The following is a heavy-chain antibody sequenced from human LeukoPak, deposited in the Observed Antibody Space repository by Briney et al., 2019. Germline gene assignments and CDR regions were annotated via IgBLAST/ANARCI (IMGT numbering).Heavy chain of an antibody. CDR3: AKDLAPHIVVVTAIGDY. J-gene: IGHJ4*02. D-gene: IGHD2-21*02. V-gene: IGHV3-74*01. CDR1: GFTFRSYW. CDR2: LYSDGGRT. Sequence: PGGSLRLSCAASGFTFRSYWMHWVRQYPGKGLVWLSRLYSDGGRTTYADSVKGRFTISRDNSKNTLYLQMNSLRAEDTAVYYCAKDLAPHIVVVTAIGDYWGQGTLVTVSS.